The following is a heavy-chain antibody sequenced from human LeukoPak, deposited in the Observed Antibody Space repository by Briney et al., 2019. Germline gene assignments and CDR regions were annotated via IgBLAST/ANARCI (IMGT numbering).Heavy chain of an antibody. CDR2: IYYSGST. Sequence: WDTLTLPCTASGASLSSYYWSWIRKPPGKGLEWLAYIYYSGSTNYNPSRKRHVTIPLDKSQNQFSLKLSSVTAADTTLVYCAGPARFEYWGQGTMVTVPS. J-gene: IGHJ4*02. V-gene: IGHV4-59*07. CDR1: GASLSSYY. CDR3: AGPARFEY.